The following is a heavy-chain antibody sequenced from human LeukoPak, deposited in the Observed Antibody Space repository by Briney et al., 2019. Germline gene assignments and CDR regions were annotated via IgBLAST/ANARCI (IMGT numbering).Heavy chain of an antibody. D-gene: IGHD6-19*01. V-gene: IGHV3-21*01. CDR1: GFTLSSYS. Sequence: PGGSLRLSCAASGFTLSSYSMNWVRQAPGKGLEWGSSISSISSDIYYTDSRKGRFTTSRDNTKNSLYLQMNSLRGEDTAVYYCASSIAVAGTGYWGEGALVTVSS. CDR3: ASSIAVAGTGY. J-gene: IGHJ4*02. CDR2: ISSISSDI.